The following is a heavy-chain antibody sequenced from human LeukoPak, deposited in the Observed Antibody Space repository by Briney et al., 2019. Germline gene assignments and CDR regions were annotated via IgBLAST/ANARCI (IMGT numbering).Heavy chain of an antibody. J-gene: IGHJ4*02. D-gene: IGHD4-23*01. Sequence: GGSLRLSCAASGFTFSNNWMSWVRQAPGKGLVWVSRINSDERSITYADSVKGRFTISRDNAKNTLYLQMNSLRAEDAAVYYCARGIYGGNPADYWGQGTLVTVSS. CDR3: ARGIYGGNPADY. V-gene: IGHV3-74*01. CDR1: GFTFSNNW. CDR2: INSDERSI.